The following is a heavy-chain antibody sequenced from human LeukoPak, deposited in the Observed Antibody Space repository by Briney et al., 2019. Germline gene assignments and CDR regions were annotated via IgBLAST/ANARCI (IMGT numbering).Heavy chain of an antibody. Sequence: ASVKVSCKASGGTFSSYAISWVRQAPGQGLESMGRIIPIFGTANYAQKFQGRVTITADKSTSTAYMELSSLRSEDTAVYYCARGTRVLRFLEWSNWFDPWGQGTLVTVSS. CDR2: IIPIFGTA. CDR1: GGTFSSYA. CDR3: ARGTRVLRFLEWSNWFDP. V-gene: IGHV1-69*06. D-gene: IGHD3-3*01. J-gene: IGHJ5*02.